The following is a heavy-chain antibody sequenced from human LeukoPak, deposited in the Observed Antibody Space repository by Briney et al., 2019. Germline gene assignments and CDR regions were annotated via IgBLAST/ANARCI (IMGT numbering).Heavy chain of an antibody. D-gene: IGHD1-26*01. J-gene: IGHJ6*02. CDR3: ARDPIVGATISGYYGMDV. CDR1: GYTFTGYY. V-gene: IGHV1-2*02. Sequence: GASVKVSCKASGYTFTGYYMHWVRQAPGQGLEWMGWINPNSGDTKYAQKFQGRVTLTRDTSISTAYMELSRLRSDDTAVYYCARDPIVGATISGYYGMDVWGQGTTVTVSS. CDR2: INPNSGDT.